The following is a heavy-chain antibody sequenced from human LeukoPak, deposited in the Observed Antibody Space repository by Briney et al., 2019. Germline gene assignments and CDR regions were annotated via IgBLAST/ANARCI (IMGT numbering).Heavy chain of an antibody. D-gene: IGHD5-12*01. Sequence: TGGSLRLPCAASGFTFSSYAMSWVRQAPGKGLEWVSAISGSGGSTYYADSVKGRFTISRDNSKNTLYLQMNSLRAEDTAVYYCAKDLVRGGYDDYWGQGTLVTVSS. J-gene: IGHJ4*02. CDR2: ISGSGGST. CDR3: AKDLVRGGYDDY. V-gene: IGHV3-23*01. CDR1: GFTFSSYA.